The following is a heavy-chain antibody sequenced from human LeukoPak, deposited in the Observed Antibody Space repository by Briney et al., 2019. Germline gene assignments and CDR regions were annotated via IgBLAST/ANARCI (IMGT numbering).Heavy chain of an antibody. CDR3: AKVTLDGSLYGYYYYYGMDV. J-gene: IGHJ6*02. CDR2: ISGSGGDT. V-gene: IGHV3-23*01. Sequence: GGSLRLSCAASGFTFNSYAMTWVRQAPGKGLEWVSAISGSGGDTEYADSVKGRFAISRDNSKNTLYLQMNSLRAEDTAVYYCAKVTLDGSLYGYYYYYGMDVWGQGTTVTVSS. D-gene: IGHD3/OR15-3a*01. CDR1: GFTFNSYA.